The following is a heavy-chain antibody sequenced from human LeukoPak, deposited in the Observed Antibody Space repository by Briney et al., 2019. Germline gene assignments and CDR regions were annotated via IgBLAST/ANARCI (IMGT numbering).Heavy chain of an antibody. CDR2: ISAYNGNT. J-gene: IGHJ4*02. Sequence: ASVKVSCKASGYTFTSYGISWVRQAPGQGLEWMGWISAYNGNTNYAQKLQGRVTMTTDTSTSTAYMELRSLRSDDTAVYYCARDRGSGSYLPSGGLGYWGQGTLVTVSS. V-gene: IGHV1-18*01. CDR1: GYTFTSYG. D-gene: IGHD1-26*01. CDR3: ARDRGSGSYLPSGGLGY.